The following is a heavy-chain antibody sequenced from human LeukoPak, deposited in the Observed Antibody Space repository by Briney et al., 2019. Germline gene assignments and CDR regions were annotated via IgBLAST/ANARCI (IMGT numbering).Heavy chain of an antibody. CDR1: GGSISSYY. V-gene: IGHV4-59*01. CDR2: IYYSGST. CDR3: ATDLKGTRIMDV. Sequence: SETLSLTCTVSGGSISSYYWSWIRQPPGKGLEWIGYIYYSGSTNYNPSLKSRVTISVDTSKNQFSLKLSSVTAADTAVYYCATDLKGTRIMDVWGKGTTVTVSS. J-gene: IGHJ6*03. D-gene: IGHD2/OR15-2a*01.